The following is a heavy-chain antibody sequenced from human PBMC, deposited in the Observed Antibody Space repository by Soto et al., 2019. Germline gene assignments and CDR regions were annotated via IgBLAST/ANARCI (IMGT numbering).Heavy chain of an antibody. CDR2: INHSGST. D-gene: IGHD3-22*01. Sequence: SGTLALTCAVYGGSFSGYYWSWTRKPPGKGLEWIGEINHSGSTNYNPSLKSRVTISVDTSKNQFSLKLSSVTAADTAVYYCARGQDDSSGYSQDFDYWGQGTLVTVSS. V-gene: IGHV4-34*01. J-gene: IGHJ4*02. CDR3: ARGQDDSSGYSQDFDY. CDR1: GGSFSGYY.